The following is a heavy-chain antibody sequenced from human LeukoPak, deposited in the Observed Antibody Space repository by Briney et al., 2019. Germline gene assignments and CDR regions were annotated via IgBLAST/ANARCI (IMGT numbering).Heavy chain of an antibody. Sequence: GASVKVSCKASGYTFTSYGISWVRQAPGQGLEWMGWISAYNGNTNYAQKLQGRVTMTTDTSTSTAYMELRSLRSDDTAVYYCARDHRRIAVAGTCRGYWGQGTLVTVSS. CDR2: ISAYNGNT. CDR1: GYTFTSYG. D-gene: IGHD6-19*01. CDR3: ARDHRRIAVAGTCRGY. V-gene: IGHV1-18*01. J-gene: IGHJ4*02.